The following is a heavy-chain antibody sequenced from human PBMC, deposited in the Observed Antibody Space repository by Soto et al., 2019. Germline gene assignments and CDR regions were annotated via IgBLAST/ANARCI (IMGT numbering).Heavy chain of an antibody. CDR3: ARVRCFNGLCHTADYGMDV. CDR2: ISAHTGNK. D-gene: IGHD2-8*01. V-gene: IGHV1-18*04. Sequence: QVQLVQSGGEVKKPGASVKVSCTASGYTFSNYSIIWVRQAPGQGLEWMGWISAHTGNKFYAQRLQGRATMTTDTSTSTAYLELRSLRSDDTAVYYCARVRCFNGLCHTADYGMDVWGQGTTVTVSS. CDR1: GYTFSNYS. J-gene: IGHJ6*02.